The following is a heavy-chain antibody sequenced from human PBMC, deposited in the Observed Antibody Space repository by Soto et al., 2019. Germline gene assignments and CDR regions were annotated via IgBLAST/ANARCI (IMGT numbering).Heavy chain of an antibody. CDR1: GYTFTSYG. J-gene: IGHJ5*02. D-gene: IGHD5-18*01. V-gene: IGHV1-18*01. CDR2: ISAYNGNT. Sequence: ASVKVSCKASGYTFTSYGISWVRQAPGQGLEWMGWISAYNGNTNYAQKLQGRVTMTTDTSTSTAYMELRSLRSDDTAVYYCARDGDGYDLITRFDWFDPWGQGTLVTVSS. CDR3: ARDGDGYDLITRFDWFDP.